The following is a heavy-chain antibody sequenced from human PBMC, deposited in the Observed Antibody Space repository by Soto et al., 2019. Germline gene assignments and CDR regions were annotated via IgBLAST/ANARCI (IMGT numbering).Heavy chain of an antibody. CDR2: IIPIFGTA. J-gene: IGHJ4*02. Sequence: GASVKVSCKASGGTFSSYAISWVRQAPGQGLEWMVGIIPIFGTANYAQKFQGRVTITADKSTSTAYMELSNLRSEDTAVYYCARADYGGNYFDYWGQGTLVTVSS. CDR1: GGTFSSYA. V-gene: IGHV1-69*06. D-gene: IGHD4-17*01. CDR3: ARADYGGNYFDY.